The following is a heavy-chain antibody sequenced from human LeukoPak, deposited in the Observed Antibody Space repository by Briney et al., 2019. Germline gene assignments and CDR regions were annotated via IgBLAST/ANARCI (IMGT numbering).Heavy chain of an antibody. CDR1: GFTFSSYG. CDR3: AKAGYSSSWYDYYYYGMDV. J-gene: IGHJ6*02. Sequence: PGGSLRLSCAASGFTFSSYGMHWVRQAPGKGLEWVAVISYDGSNKYYADSVKGRFTISRDNSKNTLYVQMNSLRAEDTAVYYCAKAGYSSSWYDYYYYGMDVWGQGTTVTVSS. CDR2: ISYDGSNK. V-gene: IGHV3-30*18. D-gene: IGHD6-13*01.